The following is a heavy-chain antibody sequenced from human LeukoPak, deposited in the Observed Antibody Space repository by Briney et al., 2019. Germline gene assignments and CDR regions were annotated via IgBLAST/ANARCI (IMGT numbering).Heavy chain of an antibody. D-gene: IGHD6-6*01. CDR1: GGSIGPNY. J-gene: IGHJ4*02. Sequence: SETLSLTCTVSGGSIGPNYCSWIRQPPGKGLEWIGYIHYSGSTNYNPSLKSRVTISADTSKNQFSLKLSSVTAADTAVYYCARSVEYTFDYWGQGTLVTVSS. CDR2: IHYSGST. CDR3: ARSVEYTFDY. V-gene: IGHV4-59*08.